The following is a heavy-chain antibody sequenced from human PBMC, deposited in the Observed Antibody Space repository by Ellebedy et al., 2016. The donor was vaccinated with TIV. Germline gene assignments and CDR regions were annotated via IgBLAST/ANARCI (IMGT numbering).Heavy chain of an antibody. J-gene: IGHJ3*02. Sequence: ASVKVSCRASGGTFSSYAISWVRQAPGQGLEWMGGIIPIFGTANYAQKFQGRVTITADESTSTAYMELSSLRSEDTAVYYCARGLLRSSWYGEGLAFDIWGQGTMVTVSS. CDR3: ARGLLRSSWYGEGLAFDI. V-gene: IGHV1-69*13. D-gene: IGHD6-13*01. CDR1: GGTFSSYA. CDR2: IIPIFGTA.